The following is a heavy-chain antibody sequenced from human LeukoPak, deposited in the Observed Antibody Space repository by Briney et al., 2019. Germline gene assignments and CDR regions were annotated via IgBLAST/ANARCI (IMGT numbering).Heavy chain of an antibody. Sequence: PGGSLRLSCAASGFSFSSYSMNWVRQAPGKGLEWVSSISSSSTFISYADSVKGRFTISRDNAKNSLYLQMNSLTAEDTAVYYCARDRSVAGTVVYWGQGTLVTVSS. CDR3: ARDRSVAGTVVY. CDR1: GFSFSSYS. V-gene: IGHV3-21*01. CDR2: ISSSSTFI. D-gene: IGHD6-19*01. J-gene: IGHJ4*02.